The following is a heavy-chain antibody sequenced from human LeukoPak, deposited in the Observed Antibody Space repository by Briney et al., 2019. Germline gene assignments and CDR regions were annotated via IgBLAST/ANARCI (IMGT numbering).Heavy chain of an antibody. CDR2: ISSSSSYI. CDR1: GFTFSSYS. V-gene: IGHV3-21*01. D-gene: IGHD6-6*01. CDR3: ARGRRAARRSLDY. Sequence: PGGSLRLSCAASGFTFSSYSMNWVRQAPGKGLEWVSSISSSSSYIYYADSVKGRFTISRDNAKNSLYLQMNSLRAEDTAVYYCARGRRAARRSLDYWGQGTLVTVSS. J-gene: IGHJ4*02.